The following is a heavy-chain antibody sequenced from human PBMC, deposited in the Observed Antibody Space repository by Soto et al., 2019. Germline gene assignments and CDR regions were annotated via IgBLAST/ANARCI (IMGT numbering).Heavy chain of an antibody. J-gene: IGHJ4*02. CDR3: ARGGYTGSYSSFDY. CDR2: IFPGDSDT. Sequence: PGESLKISCKGSGYTFTNYWIAWVRQMPGKGLEWMGIIFPGDSDTTYSPSFQGQVTISADKSISTVYLQWRSLKASDTAMYFCARGGYTGSYSSFDYWGQGTLVTVSS. CDR1: GYTFTNYW. V-gene: IGHV5-51*01. D-gene: IGHD3-10*01.